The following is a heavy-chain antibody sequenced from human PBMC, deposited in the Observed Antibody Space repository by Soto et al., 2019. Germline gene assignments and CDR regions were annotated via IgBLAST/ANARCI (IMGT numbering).Heavy chain of an antibody. CDR1: GYTFTSYD. CDR3: ARGGGYCSSTSCRYYYYYYGMDV. D-gene: IGHD2-2*01. CDR2: MNPNSGNT. V-gene: IGHV1-8*01. Sequence: GASVKVSWKASGYTFTSYDINWVRQATGQGLEWIGWMNPNSGNTGYAQKFQGRVTMTRNTSISTAYMELSSLRSEDTAVYYCARGGGYCSSTSCRYYYYYYGMDVWGQGTTVTVSS. J-gene: IGHJ6*02.